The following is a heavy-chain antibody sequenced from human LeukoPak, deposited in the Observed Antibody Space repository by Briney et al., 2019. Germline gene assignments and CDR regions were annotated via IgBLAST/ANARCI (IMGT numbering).Heavy chain of an antibody. V-gene: IGHV4-59*01. CDR1: GGSISSYC. D-gene: IGHD3-16*01. J-gene: IGHJ5*02. CDR3: ARIYDSMDWFDP. CDR2: IYYSGST. Sequence: SETLSLTCTVSGGSISSYCWSWIRQPPGKGLEWIGYIYYSGSTNYNPSLKSRVTISVDTSKNQFSLKLSSVTAADTAVYYCARIYDSMDWFDPWGQGTLVTVSS.